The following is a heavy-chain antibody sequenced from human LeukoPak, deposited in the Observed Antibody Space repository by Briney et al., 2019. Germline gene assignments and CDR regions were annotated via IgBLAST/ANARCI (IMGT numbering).Heavy chain of an antibody. J-gene: IGHJ4*02. CDR2: IRYDESRK. D-gene: IGHD1-26*01. Sequence: GGSLRLSCAASGFTFSSYGMHWVRQAPGKGLEWVAFIRYDESRKHYADSVKGRFTISGDISKNTLFLQMNSLRSEDTAVYYCTKDPTKWGLLIGLTDHWGQGTLVIVSS. CDR3: TKDPTKWGLLIGLTDH. V-gene: IGHV3-30*02. CDR1: GFTFSSYG.